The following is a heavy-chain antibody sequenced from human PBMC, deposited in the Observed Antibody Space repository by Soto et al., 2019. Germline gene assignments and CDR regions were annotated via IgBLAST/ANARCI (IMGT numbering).Heavy chain of an antibody. CDR2: IIPNTGVP. Sequence: QVQLVQSGAEVRKPGSSVTVSCKASGGTFSSYGLSWVRQAPGQGLEWMGRIIPNTGVPKYAQNFQGRITITADKSTSTAYMELTSLRSEDTAIYYCAREKDTVSRYRHYLDYWGQGSLVTVSS. D-gene: IGHD2-15*01. CDR3: AREKDTVSRYRHYLDY. CDR1: GGTFSSYG. J-gene: IGHJ4*02. V-gene: IGHV1-69*04.